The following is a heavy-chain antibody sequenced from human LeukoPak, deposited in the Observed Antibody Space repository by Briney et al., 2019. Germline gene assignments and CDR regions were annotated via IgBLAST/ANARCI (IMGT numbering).Heavy chain of an antibody. Sequence: SETLSLTCTVSGGSISSSSYYWGWIRQPPGKGLEWIGYIYYSGSTYYNPSLKSRVTISVDTSKNQFSLKLSSVTAADTAVYYCARYRRGAYNWFDPWGQGTLVTVSS. J-gene: IGHJ5*02. CDR3: ARYRRGAYNWFDP. CDR1: GGSISSSSYY. CDR2: IYYSGST. D-gene: IGHD4/OR15-4a*01. V-gene: IGHV4-30-4*08.